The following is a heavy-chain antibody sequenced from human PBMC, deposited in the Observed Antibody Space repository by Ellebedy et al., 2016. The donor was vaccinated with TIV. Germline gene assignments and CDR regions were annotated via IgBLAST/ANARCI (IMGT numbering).Heavy chain of an antibody. J-gene: IGHJ5*02. CDR3: AKEKDLRANWFDP. D-gene: IGHD4-17*01. CDR1: GFTFSSFG. V-gene: IGHV3-30*18. Sequence: GESLKISXAASGFTFSSFGMHWVRQAPGKGLEWVAFISKDASNKYHSESVKGRFTIARDNSKSTLYLQMKSLRTKDTAVYYCAKEKDLRANWFDPWGQGTRVTVSS. CDR2: ISKDASNK.